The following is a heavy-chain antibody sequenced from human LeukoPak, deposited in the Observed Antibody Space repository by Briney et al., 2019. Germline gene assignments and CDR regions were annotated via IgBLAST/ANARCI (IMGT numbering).Heavy chain of an antibody. Sequence: PGGSLRLSCAASGFTFSNYWMHWVRHAPGKGLVWVSRINSDGSSTTSADSVKGRFTISRDNAKSTLYLQMNSLRAEDTAVYYCAKGGATVIDYWGQGTLVTVSS. V-gene: IGHV3-74*01. J-gene: IGHJ4*02. CDR1: GFTFSNYW. CDR2: INSDGSST. D-gene: IGHD4-17*01. CDR3: AKGGATVIDY.